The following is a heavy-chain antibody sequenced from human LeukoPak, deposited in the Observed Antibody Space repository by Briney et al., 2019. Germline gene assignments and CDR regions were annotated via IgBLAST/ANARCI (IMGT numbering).Heavy chain of an antibody. D-gene: IGHD6-19*01. CDR3: ARESPAVATDYFDY. CDR1: GFTFSSYW. CDR2: IKPDGSEK. J-gene: IGHJ4*02. V-gene: IGHV3-7*01. Sequence: PGGSLRLSCAASGFTFSSYWMSRVRQAPGKGLEWVANIKPDGSEKYYVDSVKGRFTISRDNAKNSLYLQMNSLRAEDTAVYYCARESPAVATDYFDYWGQGTLVTVSS.